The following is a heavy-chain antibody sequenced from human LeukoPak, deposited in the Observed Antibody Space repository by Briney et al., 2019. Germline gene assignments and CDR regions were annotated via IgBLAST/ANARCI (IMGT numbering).Heavy chain of an antibody. V-gene: IGHV3-33*06. CDR1: GFTFSSYG. CDR3: AKAMVRGAAVGYYYMDV. Sequence: GGSLRLSCAASGFTFSSYGMHWVRQAPGKGLEWVAVVWYDGSNKYYADSVKGRFTISRDNSKNTLYLQMNSLRAEDTAVYYCAKAMVRGAAVGYYYMDVWGKGTTVTVSS. D-gene: IGHD3-10*01. CDR2: VWYDGSNK. J-gene: IGHJ6*03.